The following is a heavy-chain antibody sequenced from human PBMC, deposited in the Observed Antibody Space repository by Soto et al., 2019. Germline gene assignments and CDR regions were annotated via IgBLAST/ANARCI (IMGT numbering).Heavy chain of an antibody. CDR3: ARDGYDGSGSPYPAY. D-gene: IGHD3-10*01. CDR2: IYYLGST. J-gene: IGHJ4*02. Sequence: SETLSLTCSVSGGSMSVYFWSWIRQSPGKGLEWIGYIYYLGSTDYNPSLKSRVTISVDTSKRQFSLRLTSVTAADTAVYYCARDGYDGSGSPYPAYWGPGTQVTVSS. CDR1: GGSMSVYF. V-gene: IGHV4-59*01.